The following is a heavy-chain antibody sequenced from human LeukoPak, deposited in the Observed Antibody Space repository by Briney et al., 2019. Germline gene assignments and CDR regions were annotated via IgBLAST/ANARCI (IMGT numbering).Heavy chain of an antibody. CDR3: AKDQAGA. CDR2: IRYDGSNQ. CDR1: GFTFSDYG. J-gene: IGHJ5*02. Sequence: PGGSLRLSCTASGFTFSDYGMHWVRQAPGKGLEWVAFIRYDGSNQFYADSVKGRFTISRDNGKNTLYLQMNSLGAEDTAVYYCAKDQAGAWGQGTLVTVPS. V-gene: IGHV3-30*02. D-gene: IGHD1-26*01.